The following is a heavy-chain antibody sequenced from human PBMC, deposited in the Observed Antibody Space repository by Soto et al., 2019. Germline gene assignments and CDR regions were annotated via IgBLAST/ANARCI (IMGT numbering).Heavy chain of an antibody. D-gene: IGHD3-3*01. CDR1: GFTFRSYA. V-gene: IGHV3-30*04. Sequence: QVQLVESGGGVVQPGRSLRLSCAASGFTFRSYAMHWVRQAPGKGLEWVAVISYDGRNKYYEDSVKGRFTISRDNSKNTLYLQMNSLRAEHTGVYYCAREIERLLGYWGQGTLVTVSS. J-gene: IGHJ4*02. CDR2: ISYDGRNK. CDR3: AREIERLLGY.